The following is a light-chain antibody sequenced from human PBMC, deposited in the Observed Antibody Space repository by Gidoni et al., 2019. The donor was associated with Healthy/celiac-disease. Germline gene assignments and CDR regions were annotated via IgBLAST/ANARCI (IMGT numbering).Light chain of an antibody. V-gene: IGKV1-39*01. J-gene: IGKJ3*01. Sequence: DIQMTQSPSSLSASVGDRVTITCRASQSISSYLNWYQQKPGKAPKLLIYAASSLQSGVPSRFSGSGSGTDFILTISSVQPEDFATYYCQQSYSTPFTFGPGTKVDIK. CDR3: QQSYSTPFT. CDR2: AAS. CDR1: QSISSY.